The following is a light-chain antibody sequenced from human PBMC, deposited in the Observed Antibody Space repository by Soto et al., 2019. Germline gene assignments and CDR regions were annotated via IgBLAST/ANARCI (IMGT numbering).Light chain of an antibody. CDR1: RGVSSTY. V-gene: IGKV3-20*01. CDR3: QQLGASPYT. CDR2: GAS. Sequence: EIVLTQSPATLTLSPGERATLSCRASRGVSSTYLAWYQHKPGQAPRLLIFGASTRATGIPDRFSGSGSGPDFTLTISRVKPEDFSVYYCQQLGASPYTFGQGTKLEIK. J-gene: IGKJ2*01.